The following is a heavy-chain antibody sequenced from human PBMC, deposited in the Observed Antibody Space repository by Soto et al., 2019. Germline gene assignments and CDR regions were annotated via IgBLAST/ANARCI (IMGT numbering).Heavy chain of an antibody. CDR2: IYYSGST. CDR3: ARVLSSWDLNYFDY. CDR1: GGSISSYY. J-gene: IGHJ4*02. D-gene: IGHD6-13*01. Sequence: PSETLSLTCTVSGGSISSYYWSWIRQPPGKGLEWIGYIYYSGSTNYNPSLKSRVTISVDTSKNQFSLKLSSVTAADTAVYYCARVLSSWDLNYFDYWGQGTLVTVSS. V-gene: IGHV4-59*01.